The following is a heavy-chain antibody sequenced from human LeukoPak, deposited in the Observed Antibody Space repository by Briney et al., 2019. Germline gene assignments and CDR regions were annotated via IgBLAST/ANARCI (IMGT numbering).Heavy chain of an antibody. Sequence: GGSLRLSCAASGFAFSSYGMHWVRQAPGKGLEWVAVISYDGSNKYYADSVKGRFTISRDNSKNTLYLQMNSLRAEDTAVYYCSRYYYESSGYSNWFDPWGQGTLVTVSS. CDR1: GFAFSSYG. V-gene: IGHV3-30*03. CDR2: ISYDGSNK. CDR3: SRYYYESSGYSNWFDP. D-gene: IGHD3-22*01. J-gene: IGHJ5*02.